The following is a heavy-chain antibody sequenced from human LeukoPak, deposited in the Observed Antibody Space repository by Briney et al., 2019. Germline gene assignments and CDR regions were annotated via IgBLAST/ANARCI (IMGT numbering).Heavy chain of an antibody. CDR3: ARLGCSSTSCYPSRY. D-gene: IGHD2-2*01. J-gene: IGHJ4*02. Sequence: SETLSLTCAVSGASISSNNWWWSWVRQPPGKGLEWIGEIYHSGSTNYNPSLKSRVTISVDTSKNQFSLKLSSVTAADTAVYYCARLGCSSTSCYPSRYWGQGTLVTVSS. V-gene: IGHV4-4*02. CDR2: IYHSGST. CDR1: GASISSNNW.